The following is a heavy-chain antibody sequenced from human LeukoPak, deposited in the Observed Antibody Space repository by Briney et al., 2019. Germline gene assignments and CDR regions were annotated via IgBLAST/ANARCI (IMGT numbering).Heavy chain of an antibody. CDR2: INHSGST. CDR3: ARDRGKYNWNYFDY. Sequence: SETLSLTCAVYGGSFSGYYWSWIRQPPGKGLEWIGEINHSGSTNYNPSLKSRVTISVDTSKNQFSLQLNSVTPEDTAVYYCARDRGKYNWNYFDYWGQGTLVTVSS. CDR1: GGSFSGYY. V-gene: IGHV4-34*01. J-gene: IGHJ4*02. D-gene: IGHD1-20*01.